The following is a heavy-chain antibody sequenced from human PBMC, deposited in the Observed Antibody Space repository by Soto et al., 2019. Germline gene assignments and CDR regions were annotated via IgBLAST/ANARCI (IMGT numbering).Heavy chain of an antibody. D-gene: IGHD3-9*01. V-gene: IGHV2-70*01. J-gene: IGHJ6*02. CDR3: ARELRYFDWSYYYGMDV. CDR1: GFSLSTSGMC. Sequence: SGPTLVNPTQTLTLTCTFSGFSLSTSGMCVSWIRQPPGKAPEWLALIDWDDDKYYSTSLKTRLTISKDTSKNQVVLTMTNMDPVDTATYYCARELRYFDWSYYYGMDVWGQGTTVTVSS. CDR2: IDWDDDK.